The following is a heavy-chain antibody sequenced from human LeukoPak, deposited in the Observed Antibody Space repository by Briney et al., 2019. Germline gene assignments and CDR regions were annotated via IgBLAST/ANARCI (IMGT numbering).Heavy chain of an antibody. J-gene: IGHJ4*02. D-gene: IGHD2-21*02. CDR1: GFTLSSYE. CDR2: IDYSGGST. V-gene: IGHV3-23*01. CDR3: AKDGDWAFDH. Sequence: GGSLRLSCTVSGFTLSSYEMSWIRQAPGKGLEWVSSIDYSGGSTYYADSVKGRFTISRDNSKNTLYLQLNSLRVEDTAVYYCAKDGDWAFDHWAQGTLVSVSS.